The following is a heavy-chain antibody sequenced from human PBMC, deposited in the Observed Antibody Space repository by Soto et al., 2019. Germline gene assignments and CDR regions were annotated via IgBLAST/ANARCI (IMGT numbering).Heavy chain of an antibody. CDR3: ARGLAYGAQGWFDP. Sequence: QVQLVQSGAEVKQPGSSVKVSCKASGGTFSSYTISWVRQAPGQGLEWMGRIIPILGIANYAQKFQGRVTITADKSTSTAYMELSSLRSEDTAVYYCARGLAYGAQGWFDPWGQGTLVTVSS. CDR1: GGTFSSYT. J-gene: IGHJ5*02. V-gene: IGHV1-69*02. CDR2: IIPILGIA. D-gene: IGHD4-17*01.